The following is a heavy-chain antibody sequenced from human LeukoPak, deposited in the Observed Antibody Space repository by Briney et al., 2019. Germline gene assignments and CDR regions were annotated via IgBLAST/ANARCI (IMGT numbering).Heavy chain of an antibody. D-gene: IGHD2-15*01. CDR2: INPNSGGT. CDR3: AGDHCSGGSCYDFVDY. J-gene: IGHJ4*02. V-gene: IGHV1-2*06. CDR1: GYTFTGYY. Sequence: ASVKVSCKASGYTFTGYYMHWVRQAPGQGLEWMERINPNSGGTNYAQKFQGRVTMTRDTSISTAYMELSRLRSDDTAVYYCAGDHCSGGSCYDFVDYWGQGTLVTVSS.